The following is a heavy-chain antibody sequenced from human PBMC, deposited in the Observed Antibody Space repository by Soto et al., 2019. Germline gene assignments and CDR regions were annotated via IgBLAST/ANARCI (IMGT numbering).Heavy chain of an antibody. CDR1: GGSISSGDYY. CDR2: IYYSGST. J-gene: IGHJ6*02. V-gene: IGHV4-30-4*01. Sequence: TLSLTCTVSGGSISSGDYYWSWIRQPPGKGLEWIGYIYYSGSTYYNPSLKSRVTISVDTSKNQFSLKLSSVTAADTAVYYCAREVERTYGMDVWGQGTTVTVSS. D-gene: IGHD1-26*01. CDR3: AREVERTYGMDV.